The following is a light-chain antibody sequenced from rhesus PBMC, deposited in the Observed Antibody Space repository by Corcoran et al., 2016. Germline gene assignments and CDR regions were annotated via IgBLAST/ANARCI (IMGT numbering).Light chain of an antibody. J-gene: IGKJ3*01. CDR1: QGISSY. Sequence: DIQMTQSPSSLSASVGDTVTITCRASQGISSYLNWFQQKQGKAPKLLIYAASRLESGVPSRFSGMGSGTDFTLTSSSLQPEDFAVYYCLQHNSYPFTFGPGTKLDIK. V-gene: IGKV1-28*03. CDR2: AAS. CDR3: LQHNSYPFT.